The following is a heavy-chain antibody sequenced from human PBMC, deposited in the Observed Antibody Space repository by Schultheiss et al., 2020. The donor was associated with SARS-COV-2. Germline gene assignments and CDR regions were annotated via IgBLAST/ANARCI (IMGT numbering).Heavy chain of an antibody. J-gene: IGHJ6*02. CDR2: ISSSSSYI. Sequence: GESLKISCAASGFTFSSYSMNWVRQAPGKGLEWVPSISSSSSYIYYADSVKGRFTISRDNAKNSLYLQMNSLRAEDTAVYYCARVERGVYYYYGMDVWGQGTTVTVSS. V-gene: IGHV3-21*01. D-gene: IGHD1-26*01. CDR1: GFTFSSYS. CDR3: ARVERGVYYYYGMDV.